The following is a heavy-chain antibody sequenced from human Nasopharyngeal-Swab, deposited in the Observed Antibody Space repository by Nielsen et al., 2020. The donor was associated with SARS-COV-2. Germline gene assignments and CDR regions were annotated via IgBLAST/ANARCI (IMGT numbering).Heavy chain of an antibody. V-gene: IGHV4-4*07. Sequence: ESLKISCTVSGGSISSYYWSWIRQPAGKGLEWIGRIYTSGSTNYNPSLESRVTISVDTSKNQFSLKLSSVTAADTAVYYCARGYGRGYFDYWGQGTLVTVSS. CDR1: GGSISSYY. D-gene: IGHD5-18*01. CDR2: IYTSGST. CDR3: ARGYGRGYFDY. J-gene: IGHJ4*02.